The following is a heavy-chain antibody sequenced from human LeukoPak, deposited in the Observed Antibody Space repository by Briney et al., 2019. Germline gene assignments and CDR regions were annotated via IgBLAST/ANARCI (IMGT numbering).Heavy chain of an antibody. CDR2: INPNSGGT. CDR3: ARDGRHRGYCSSTSCYDGGY. D-gene: IGHD2-2*01. Sequence: ASVKVSCKASGYTFTGYYVHWVRQAPGQGLEWMGWINPNSGGTNYAQKFQGRVTMTRDTSISTAYMELSRLRSDDTAVYYCARDGRHRGYCSSTSCYDGGYWGQGTLVTVSS. V-gene: IGHV1-2*02. J-gene: IGHJ4*02. CDR1: GYTFTGYY.